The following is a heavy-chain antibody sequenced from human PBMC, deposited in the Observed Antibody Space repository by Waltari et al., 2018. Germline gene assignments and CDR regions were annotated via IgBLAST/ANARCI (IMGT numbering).Heavy chain of an antibody. J-gene: IGHJ4*02. V-gene: IGHV4-31*03. Sequence: QVQLQESGPGLVKPSQTLSLTCTVSGGSISSGGYYWSWIRQHPGKGLEWIGYIYHSGRTYYNPVLKSRGTIAVDRSKNQFSLKLSSVTAADTAVYYWARGRVSGAAFDYWGQGTLVTVSS. CDR1: GGSISSGGYY. CDR2: IYHSGRT. D-gene: IGHD3-10*01. CDR3: ARGRVSGAAFDY.